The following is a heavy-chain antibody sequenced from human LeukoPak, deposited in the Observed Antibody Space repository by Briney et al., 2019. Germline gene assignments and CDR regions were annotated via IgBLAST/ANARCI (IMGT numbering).Heavy chain of an antibody. V-gene: IGHV4-4*02. CDR2: IYYGGTT. CDR3: ARGLNYDLDP. Sequence: GSLRLSCAASGSTFGNYYMSWVRQPPGKGLEWIGEIYYGGTTHYNPSLKSRVTMSVDISNNQFSLTLTSVTAADTAVYYCARGLNYDLDPWGQGTLVTVSS. CDR1: GSTFGNYY. J-gene: IGHJ5*02. D-gene: IGHD1-7*01.